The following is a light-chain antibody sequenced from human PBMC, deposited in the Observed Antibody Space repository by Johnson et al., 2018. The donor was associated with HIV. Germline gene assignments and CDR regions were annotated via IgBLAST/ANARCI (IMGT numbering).Light chain of an antibody. CDR3: GTWDTSLSVYV. J-gene: IGLJ1*01. CDR1: SSDMGNYA. CDR2: ENN. Sequence: QSILTQPPSVSAAPGQKVTISCSGSSSDMGNYAVSWYQQLPGTAPKLLIYENNKRPSGISDRFSGSKSGTSATLGLTGLQTGDEADFYCGTWDTSLSVYVFGTGTKVTVL. V-gene: IGLV1-51*02.